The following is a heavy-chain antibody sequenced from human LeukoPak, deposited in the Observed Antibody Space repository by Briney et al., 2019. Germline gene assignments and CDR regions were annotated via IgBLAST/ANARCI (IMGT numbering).Heavy chain of an antibody. D-gene: IGHD2-21*02. J-gene: IGHJ6*03. CDR3: ARGVTARGFYYYMDI. CDR2: INPHSGGT. CDR1: GYTFTGYY. V-gene: IGHV1-2*02. Sequence: ASVKVSCKASGYTFTGYYIQWVRQAPGQGLEWMGWINPHSGGTNYAQEFQGRVTMTRDTSISTAYRELSSLRPDDTAVYSCARGVTARGFYYYMDIWGNGTTVTISS.